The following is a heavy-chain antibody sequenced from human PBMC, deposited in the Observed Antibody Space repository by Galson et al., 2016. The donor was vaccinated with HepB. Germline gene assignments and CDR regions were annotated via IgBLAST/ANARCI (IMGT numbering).Heavy chain of an antibody. CDR1: GFTFSDYA. CDR2: ISGRGGGT. CDR3: AKGAPYYYDSSGYYDPGDF. J-gene: IGHJ4*02. D-gene: IGHD3-22*01. Sequence: SLRLSCAASGFTFSDYALNWVRQAPGKGLEWVSTISGRGGGTYYADSVKGRFTISRDNSKNTLFLQMNSLRAEDTARYYCAKGAPYYYDSSGYYDPGDFWGQGTQVTVSS. V-gene: IGHV3-23*01.